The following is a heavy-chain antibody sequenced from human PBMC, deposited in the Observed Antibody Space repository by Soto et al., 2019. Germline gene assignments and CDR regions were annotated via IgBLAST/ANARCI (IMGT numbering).Heavy chain of an antibody. CDR2: ISYDGSNK. CDR1: GFTFSSYG. D-gene: IGHD6-13*01. Sequence: HPGGSLRLSCAASGFTFSSYGMHWVRQAPGKGLEWVAVISYDGSNKYYADSVKGRFTISRDNSKNTLYLQMNSLRAEDTAVYYCANLRTQQQLVPEFDYCGQGTLVTVSS. CDR3: ANLRTQQQLVPEFDY. J-gene: IGHJ4*02. V-gene: IGHV3-30*18.